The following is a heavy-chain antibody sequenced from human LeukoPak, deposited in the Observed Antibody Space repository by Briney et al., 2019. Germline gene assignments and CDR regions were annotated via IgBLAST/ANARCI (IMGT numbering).Heavy chain of an antibody. CDR3: ARRLGYCSGGSCLFAFDI. J-gene: IGHJ3*02. CDR1: GGSISSYY. D-gene: IGHD2-15*01. CDR2: IYYSGST. V-gene: IGHV4-59*08. Sequence: PSETLSLTCTVSGGSISSYYWSWIRQPAGKGLEWIGYIYYSGSTNYNPSLKSRVTISVDTSKNQFSLKLSSVTAADTAVYYCARRLGYCSGGSCLFAFDIWGQGTMVTVSS.